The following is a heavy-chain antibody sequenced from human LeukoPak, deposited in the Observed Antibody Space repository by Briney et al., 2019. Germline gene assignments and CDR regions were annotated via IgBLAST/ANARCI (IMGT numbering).Heavy chain of an antibody. CDR3: ANQRGSF. D-gene: IGHD1-26*01. J-gene: IGHJ4*02. Sequence: GGSLRCSCAASGFIFSSYPMSWVRQAPGKGLEWVSAISGTAENTYYADSVKGRFSIYRDNSRNTVHLQMNSLRPEDTAVYYCANQRGSFWGQGTLVTVSS. CDR1: GFIFSSYP. V-gene: IGHV3-23*01. CDR2: ISGTAENT.